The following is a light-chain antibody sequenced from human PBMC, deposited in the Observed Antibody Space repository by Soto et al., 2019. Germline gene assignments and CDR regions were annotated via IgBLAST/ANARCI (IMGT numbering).Light chain of an antibody. J-gene: IGLJ3*02. CDR3: SSYTGSNIV. CDR1: SSDVGGYNY. Sequence: QSALTQPASVSGSPGQSITISCTGTSSDVGGYNYVSWYQHHPGKAPKFMIYEVSNRPSGVSSRFSGSKSGNTASLTISGLQAEDEADYYCSSYTGSNIVFGGGTKVTVL. V-gene: IGLV2-14*01. CDR2: EVS.